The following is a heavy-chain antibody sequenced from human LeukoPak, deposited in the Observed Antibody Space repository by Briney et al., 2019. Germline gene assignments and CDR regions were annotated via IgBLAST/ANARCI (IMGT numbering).Heavy chain of an antibody. V-gene: IGHV3-30*03. CDR1: GFTFSSYG. J-gene: IGHJ4*02. CDR2: ISYDGSNK. D-gene: IGHD6-19*01. CDR3: ARDTWVAVAGLFDY. Sequence: GRSLRLSCAASGFTFSSYGMHWVRQAPGKGLEWVAVISYDGSNKYYADSVKGRFTISRDNAKNSLYLQMNSLRAEDTAVYYCARDTWVAVAGLFDYWGQGTLVTVPS.